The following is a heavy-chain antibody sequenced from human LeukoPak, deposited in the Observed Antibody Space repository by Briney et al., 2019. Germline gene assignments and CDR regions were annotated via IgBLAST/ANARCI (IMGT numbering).Heavy chain of an antibody. Sequence: PGGSLRLSCAASGFTVSSNFMSWVRQAPGKGLLWVSRINSDGSSTSYADSVKGRFTISRDNAKNTLYLQMNSLRAEDTAVYYCASPRITANSFDSWGQGTLVTVSS. V-gene: IGHV3-74*01. CDR1: GFTVSSNF. CDR3: ASPRITANSFDS. D-gene: IGHD3-10*01. J-gene: IGHJ4*02. CDR2: INSDGSST.